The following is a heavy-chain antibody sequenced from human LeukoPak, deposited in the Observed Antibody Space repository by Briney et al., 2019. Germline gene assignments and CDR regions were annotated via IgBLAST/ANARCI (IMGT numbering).Heavy chain of an antibody. D-gene: IGHD1-26*01. CDR1: GGSISSYY. CDR3: ARHIPFDPWEPGAFDI. CDR2: IYYSGST. V-gene: IGHV4-59*08. J-gene: IGHJ3*02. Sequence: PETLSLTCTVSGGSISSYYWSWIRQPPGKGLEWIGYIYYSGSTNYNPSLKSRVTISVDTSKNQFSLKLSSVTAADTAVYYCARHIPFDPWEPGAFDIWGQGTMVTVSS.